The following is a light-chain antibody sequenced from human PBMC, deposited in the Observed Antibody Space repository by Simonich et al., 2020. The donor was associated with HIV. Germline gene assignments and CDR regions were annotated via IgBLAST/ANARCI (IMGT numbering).Light chain of an antibody. Sequence: QTVVTQEPSFSVSPGGTVTLTCGLRAASVSTRYYPSWYQQTPGQAPRTLMSNTNIRSSGVPDRFAGSILGNKAALTITGAQADDESDYYCVLYIGSGIWVFGGGTKLTVL. V-gene: IGLV8-61*01. CDR3: VLYIGSGIWV. J-gene: IGLJ3*02. CDR2: NTN. CDR1: AASVSTRYY.